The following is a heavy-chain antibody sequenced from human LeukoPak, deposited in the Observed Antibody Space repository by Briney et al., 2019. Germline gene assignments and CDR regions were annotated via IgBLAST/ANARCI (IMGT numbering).Heavy chain of an antibody. CDR2: ISDSGGST. Sequence: PGGSLRLSCAASGFTFSSYAMSWVRQAPGKGLEWVSGISDSGGSTYYADSVKGRYTISRDNSKNTLYLQMNSLRAEDTAVYYCFSSGWSPSGHDYWGQGTLVTVSS. CDR1: GFTFSSYA. J-gene: IGHJ4*02. CDR3: FSSGWSPSGHDY. D-gene: IGHD6-19*01. V-gene: IGHV3-23*01.